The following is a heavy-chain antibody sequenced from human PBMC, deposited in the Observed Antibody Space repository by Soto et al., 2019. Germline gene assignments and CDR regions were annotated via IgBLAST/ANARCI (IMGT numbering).Heavy chain of an antibody. CDR1: GFSLTTSAVA. V-gene: IGHV2-5*01. Sequence: SGPTLVNPTQTLTLTCTFSGFSLTTSAVAVGWIRQPPGKALDWLAIIYGSDDKFYSPSLKTRLTITKDTSTNQVVLTMTNMVPVDTATYYCAHRLGRSSGYYYVREISFDYWGQGTLVTVSS. CDR3: AHRLGRSSGYYYVREISFDY. J-gene: IGHJ4*02. CDR2: IYGSDDK. D-gene: IGHD3-22*01.